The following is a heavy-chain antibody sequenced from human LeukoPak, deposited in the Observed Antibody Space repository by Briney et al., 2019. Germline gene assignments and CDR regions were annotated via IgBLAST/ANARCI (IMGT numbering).Heavy chain of an antibody. D-gene: IGHD6-13*01. CDR3: ARDPSSSWYGGYFDY. V-gene: IGHV3-30-3*01. CDR2: ISYDGSNK. J-gene: IGHJ4*02. CDR1: GFTFSSYA. Sequence: GGSLRLSCTASGFTFSSYAMHWVRQAPGKGLEWVAVISYDGSNKYYADSVKGRFTISRDNSKNTLYLQMNSMRAEDTAVYYCARDPSSSWYGGYFDYWDQGTLVTVSS.